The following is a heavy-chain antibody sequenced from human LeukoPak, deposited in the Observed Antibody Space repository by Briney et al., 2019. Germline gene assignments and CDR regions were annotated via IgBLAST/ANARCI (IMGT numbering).Heavy chain of an antibody. Sequence: PGGSLRLSCAASGFTFSSYEMNWVRQAPGKGLEWVSYISSSGSTIYYADSVKGRLTISRDNAKNSLYLQMNSLRAEDTAVYYCARDYSSVAFDIWGQGTMVTVSS. J-gene: IGHJ3*02. CDR1: GFTFSSYE. CDR3: ARDYSSVAFDI. V-gene: IGHV3-48*03. D-gene: IGHD5-18*01. CDR2: ISSSGSTI.